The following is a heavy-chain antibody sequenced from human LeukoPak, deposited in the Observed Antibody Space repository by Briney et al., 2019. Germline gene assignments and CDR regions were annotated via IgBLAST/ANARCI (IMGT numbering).Heavy chain of an antibody. V-gene: IGHV5-51*01. Sequence: GESLKISCKGSGYIFTNYWIGWVRQMPGKGLEWMGIIYPGDSDTRYSPSFQGQVTISVDKSITTAYLQWSSLKASDTAMYYCARRGPRIAEDAFDFWGQGTMVTVSS. CDR3: ARRGPRIAEDAFDF. CDR1: GYIFTNYW. D-gene: IGHD6-13*01. J-gene: IGHJ3*01. CDR2: IYPGDSDT.